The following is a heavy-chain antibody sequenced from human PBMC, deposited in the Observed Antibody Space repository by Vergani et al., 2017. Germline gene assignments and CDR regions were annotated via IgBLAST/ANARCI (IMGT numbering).Heavy chain of an antibody. J-gene: IGHJ6*02. CDR3: ASPRGTGYSYGYSRYYYYGMDV. CDR2: INHSGST. Sequence: QVQLQQWGAGLLKPSETLSLTCAVYGGSFSGYYWSWIRQPPGKGLERIGEINHSGSTNYNPSLKSRVTISVDKSKNQFSLKLSSVTAAYTAVYYCASPRGTGYSYGYSRYYYYGMDVWGQGTTVTGSS. V-gene: IGHV4-34*01. D-gene: IGHD5-18*01. CDR1: GGSFSGYY.